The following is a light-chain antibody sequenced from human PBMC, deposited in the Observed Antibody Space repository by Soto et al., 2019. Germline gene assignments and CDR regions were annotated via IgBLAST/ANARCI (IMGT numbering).Light chain of an antibody. J-gene: IGKJ5*01. V-gene: IGKV3-15*01. CDR1: QNIASN. CDR2: SAS. CDR3: QQFNNWPPIT. Sequence: ELVMPQSPATPSVSPGQRPTLSCRASQNIASNLAWYQQKPGQAPRLLIYSASTRATGSPARFSGSGSGTEFTLTISSLQPEDFAVYYCQQFNNWPPITFGQGTRLEIK.